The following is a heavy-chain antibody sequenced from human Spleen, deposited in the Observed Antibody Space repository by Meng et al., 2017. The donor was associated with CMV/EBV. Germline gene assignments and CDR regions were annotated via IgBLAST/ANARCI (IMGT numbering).Heavy chain of an antibody. CDR1: GYTFTSYY. CDR2: MNANSAST. J-gene: IGHJ6*02. V-gene: IGHV1-8*01. Sequence: ASVKVSCKSSGYTFTSYYITWVRQAAGQGFEWMGWMNANSASTDYAQNFQGRVTMTRDSSTSTAYMELSSLRSEDSAVYYCARVPRDDDFGSDNTPGHFYYYGMDVWGQGTTVTVSS. CDR3: ARVPRDDDFGSDNTPGHFYYYGMDV. D-gene: IGHD3-3*01.